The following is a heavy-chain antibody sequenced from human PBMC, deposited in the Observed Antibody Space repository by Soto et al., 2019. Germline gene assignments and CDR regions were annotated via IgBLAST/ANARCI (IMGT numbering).Heavy chain of an antibody. D-gene: IGHD2-15*01. V-gene: IGHV4-59*08. CDR1: GGSLSTYY. Sequence: QVHLQESGPGLVKPSETLSLTCTVSGGSLSTYYWSWIRQPPGKGLEWIGYVHDRATTRYNPALRNRVTISADTSKNRFSLSLRSVTAADTAVYFCARIRSIFSGGRNDDWGQGILVTVSA. CDR2: VHDRATT. CDR3: ARIRSIFSGGRNDD. J-gene: IGHJ4*02.